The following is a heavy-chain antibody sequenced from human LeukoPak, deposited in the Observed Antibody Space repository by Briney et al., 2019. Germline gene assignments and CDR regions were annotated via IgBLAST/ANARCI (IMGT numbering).Heavy chain of an antibody. J-gene: IGHJ4*02. V-gene: IGHV4-34*01. CDR1: GGSFSGYY. Sequence: SETLSLTCTVYGGSFSGYYWSWIRQPPGKGLEWIGEINHSGSTNYYPSLKSRVTISVDTSKNQFSLRLSSVTAADTAVYYCARLYGSGSYYNYWGQGTLVTVSS. D-gene: IGHD3-10*01. CDR2: INHSGST. CDR3: ARLYGSGSYYNY.